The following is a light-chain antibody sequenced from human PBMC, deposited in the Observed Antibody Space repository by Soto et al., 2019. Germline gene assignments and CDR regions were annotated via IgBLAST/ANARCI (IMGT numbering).Light chain of an antibody. CDR1: ESVSSNY. CDR2: GAS. CDR3: QQFGSSPQT. Sequence: EIVLTQSPGTLSLSPGERATLSCRASESVSSNYLAWYQQKAGQPPRLLIYGASSRATGIPDRFSGSGSGTEFTLTISRLEPEDFAVYYCQQFGSSPQTFGQGTKV. J-gene: IGKJ1*01. V-gene: IGKV3-20*01.